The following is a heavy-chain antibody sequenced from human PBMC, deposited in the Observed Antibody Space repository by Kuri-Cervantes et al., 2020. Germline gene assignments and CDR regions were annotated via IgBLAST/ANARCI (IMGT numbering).Heavy chain of an antibody. D-gene: IGHD3-22*01. Sequence: GESLKISCAASGFTFSSYGMHWVRQAPGKGLEWVAVIWYDGSNKYYADSVKGRFTISRDNSKNTLYLQMNSLRVEDTAVYYCARRGGSYYDSSGYYSFYWGQGTLVTVSS. CDR3: ARRGGSYYDSSGYYSFY. J-gene: IGHJ4*02. V-gene: IGHV3-33*01. CDR2: IWYDGSNK. CDR1: GFTFSSYG.